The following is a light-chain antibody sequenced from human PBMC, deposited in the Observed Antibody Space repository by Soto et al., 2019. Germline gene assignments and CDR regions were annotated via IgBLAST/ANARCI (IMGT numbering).Light chain of an antibody. CDR2: DSS. Sequence: EIVLTQSPGTLSLSPGERVTLSCRASQSVTNNYLAWYQRKPGQAPRLLIYDSSTRATGIPDRFSGSGSGTDFTLTISRLEPEDFAVYYCQQYCSSPLTFGGGTKVEIK. CDR3: QQYCSSPLT. CDR1: QSVTNNY. V-gene: IGKV3-20*01. J-gene: IGKJ4*01.